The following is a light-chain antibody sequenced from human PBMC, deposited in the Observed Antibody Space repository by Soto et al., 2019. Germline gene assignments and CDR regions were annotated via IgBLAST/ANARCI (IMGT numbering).Light chain of an antibody. Sequence: QSALTQPASVSGSPGQSITISCTGTSSDVGAYDYVSWYQQNPGKAPKLIISEVSDRPSGVSNRFSGSESGNTASLTISGLQAEDEADYFCSSYTTTNTLWVFGGGTKLTVL. CDR1: SSDVGAYDY. CDR3: SSYTTTNTLWV. V-gene: IGLV2-14*01. J-gene: IGLJ3*02. CDR2: EVS.